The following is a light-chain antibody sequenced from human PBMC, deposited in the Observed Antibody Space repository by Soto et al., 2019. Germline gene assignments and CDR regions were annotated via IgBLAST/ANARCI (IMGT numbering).Light chain of an antibody. CDR1: QDINNY. CDR2: DAS. J-gene: IGKJ5*01. V-gene: IGKV1-33*01. Sequence: DIQMTQSPSSLSASVGDRVTITYQASQDINNYLNWYQQKPGKAPKLLIYDASNLNTGVPTRFSGTGSGKHFTFTINSLQPEDIATYFCQQYEFLVTFGQGTRLEIQ. CDR3: QQYEFLVT.